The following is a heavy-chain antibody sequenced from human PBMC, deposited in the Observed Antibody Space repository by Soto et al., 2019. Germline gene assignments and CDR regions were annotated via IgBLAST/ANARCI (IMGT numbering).Heavy chain of an antibody. CDR1: GYTFTNYD. CDR3: ARGPMSCTSSSCPYFFDH. Sequence: QVQLVQSGAEVKKPGASVKVSCKASGYTFTNYDINWVRQATGQGLEWMGWMNPNSGNTGYAQKFQGRVTMTRNTSMSTASMELSSLRSEDTAVYYCARGPMSCTSSSCPYFFDHWAQGTLVTVSS. D-gene: IGHD2-2*01. J-gene: IGHJ4*02. CDR2: MNPNSGNT. V-gene: IGHV1-8*01.